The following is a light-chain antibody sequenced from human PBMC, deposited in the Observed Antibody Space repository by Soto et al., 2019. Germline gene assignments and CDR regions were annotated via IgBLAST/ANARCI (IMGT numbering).Light chain of an antibody. CDR2: DAS. CDR1: QSISSW. V-gene: IGKV1-5*01. J-gene: IGKJ4*01. Sequence: DIQITKSPSTLSACVGDRVTITCRASQSISSWLAWYQQKPGKAPKLLIFDASSLESGVPSRFSGSGSGTEFTLTISSLQPDDFATYYCQQYNSYPLTFGGGTTVDI. CDR3: QQYNSYPLT.